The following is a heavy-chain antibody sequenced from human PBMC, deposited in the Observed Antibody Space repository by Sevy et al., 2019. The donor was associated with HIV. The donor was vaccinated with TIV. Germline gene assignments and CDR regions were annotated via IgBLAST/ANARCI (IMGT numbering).Heavy chain of an antibody. J-gene: IGHJ6*02. Sequence: GGSLRLSCTASGFTFGDYAMSWFRQAPGEGLEWVGFIRSKAYGGTTEYAASVKGRFTISRDDSKSIAYLQMNSLKTEDTAVYYCTRDRSYDILTGYSWTYYYYGMDVWGQGTTVTVSS. V-gene: IGHV3-49*03. CDR1: GFTFGDYA. CDR2: IRSKAYGGTT. D-gene: IGHD3-9*01. CDR3: TRDRSYDILTGYSWTYYYYGMDV.